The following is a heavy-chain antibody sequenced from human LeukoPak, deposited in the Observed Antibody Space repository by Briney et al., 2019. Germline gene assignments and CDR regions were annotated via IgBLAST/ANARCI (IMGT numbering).Heavy chain of an antibody. D-gene: IGHD2/OR15-2a*01. CDR2: IKADGSGT. J-gene: IGHJ6*02. CDR3: ATWAFYHNLDV. Sequence: GGALRLSCAASGFTIGPYAVYWVRQGPGRGLEWVSVIKADGSGTFYADSVSGRFTTSRDNSKNSLYLQMNSLTSEDTALYYCATWAFYHNLDVWGQGTTVIVSS. V-gene: IGHV3-43*02. CDR1: GFTIGPYA.